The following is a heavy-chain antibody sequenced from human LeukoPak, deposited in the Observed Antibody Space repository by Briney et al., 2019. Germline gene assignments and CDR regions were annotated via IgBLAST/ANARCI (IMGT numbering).Heavy chain of an antibody. V-gene: IGHV4-34*01. CDR2: INHSGST. D-gene: IGHD3-10*01. Sequence: PSETLSLTCAVYGGSFSGYYWSWIRQPPGKGLEWIGEINHSGSTNYNPSLKSRVTMSVDTSKNQFSLKLSSVTAADTAVYYCARGEYYYGSGSYPFDPWGQGTLVTVSS. CDR3: ARGEYYYGSGSYPFDP. CDR1: GGSFSGYY. J-gene: IGHJ5*02.